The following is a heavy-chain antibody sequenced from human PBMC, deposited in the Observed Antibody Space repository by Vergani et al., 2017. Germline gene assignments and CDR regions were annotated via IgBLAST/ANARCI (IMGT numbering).Heavy chain of an antibody. CDR1: GFTFSSYS. D-gene: IGHD3-22*01. J-gene: IGHJ4*02. V-gene: IGHV3-21*01. CDR3: ARDFGPYDSSGYPHY. Sequence: EVQLVESGGGLVKPGGSLRLSCAASGFTFSSYSMNWVRQAPGKGLEWVSSISSSSSYIYYADSVKGRFTISRDNAKNSLYLQMNSLRAEDTAVYYCARDFGPYDSSGYPHYWGQGTLVTVSS. CDR2: ISSSSSYI.